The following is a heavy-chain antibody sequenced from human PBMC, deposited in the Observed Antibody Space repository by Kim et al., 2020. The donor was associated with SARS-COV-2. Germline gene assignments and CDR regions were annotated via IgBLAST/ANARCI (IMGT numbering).Heavy chain of an antibody. D-gene: IGHD6-6*01. Sequence: YAQKFQGRVTMTRDTSISTAYMELSRLRSDDTAVYYCARAPAARPNWFDPWGQGTLVTVSS. V-gene: IGHV1-2*02. J-gene: IGHJ5*02. CDR3: ARAPAARPNWFDP.